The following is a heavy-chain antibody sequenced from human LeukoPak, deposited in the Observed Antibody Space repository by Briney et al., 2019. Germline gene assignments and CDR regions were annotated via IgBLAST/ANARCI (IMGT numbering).Heavy chain of an antibody. V-gene: IGHV4-31*03. CDR1: GGSISSGGYY. CDR2: IYYSGST. CDR3: ARSGGYSSPQNY. D-gene: IGHD6-19*01. Sequence: SQTLSLTCTVSGGSISSGGYYWSWIRQHPGKGLEWIGYIYYSGSTNYNPSLKSRVTISVDTSENQFSLKLSSVTAADTAVYYCARSGGYSSPQNYWGQGTLVTVSS. J-gene: IGHJ4*02.